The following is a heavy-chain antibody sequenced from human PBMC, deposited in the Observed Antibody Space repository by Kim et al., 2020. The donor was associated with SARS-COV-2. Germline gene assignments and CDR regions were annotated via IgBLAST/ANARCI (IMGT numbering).Heavy chain of an antibody. CDR1: GYTFTSYG. Sequence: ASVKVSCQASGYTFTSYGISWVRQAPGQGLEWMGWISAYNGNTNYAQKLQGRVTMTTDTSTSTAYMELRSLRSDDTAVYYCERDLAAAATHYYYYGMDFWGQGTTFLVSS. V-gene: IGHV1-18*01. CDR2: ISAYNGNT. CDR3: ERDLAAAATHYYYYGMDF. J-gene: IGHJ6*02. D-gene: IGHD6-13*01.